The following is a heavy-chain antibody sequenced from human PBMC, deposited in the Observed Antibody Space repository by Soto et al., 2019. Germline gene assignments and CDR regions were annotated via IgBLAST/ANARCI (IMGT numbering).Heavy chain of an antibody. CDR1: GGSVNSRGYY. CDR2: IHYSGST. V-gene: IGHV4-39*01. Sequence: SETPSLTCSVSGGSVNSRGYYWGWLRQSPGKGLEWIGNIHYSGSTYYSPSLKSRVTISVDMSKNQFSLNLNSVTAADTAVYFCARRNDYCDHFNQLYFDPWGQGIRVTVSS. CDR3: ARRNDYCDHFNQLYFDP. D-gene: IGHD4-17*01. J-gene: IGHJ4*02.